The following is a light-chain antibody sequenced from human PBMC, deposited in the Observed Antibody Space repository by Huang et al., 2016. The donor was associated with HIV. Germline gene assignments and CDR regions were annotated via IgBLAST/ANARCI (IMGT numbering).Light chain of an antibody. CDR3: QQYNAWPSTWT. CDR2: GAS. CDR1: QGITGN. V-gene: IGKV3-15*01. J-gene: IGKJ1*01. Sequence: EIVLTQSPGTLSLSPGETATLSCRARQGITGNLAWYQQRLGQPPRRLIYGASTRAPNLPGRFSGSGSGTDFTLTITSLRSEDSAVYYCQQYNAWPSTWTFGQGTRMEIK.